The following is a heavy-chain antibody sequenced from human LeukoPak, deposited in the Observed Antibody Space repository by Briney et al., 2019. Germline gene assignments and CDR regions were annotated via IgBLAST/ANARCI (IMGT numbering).Heavy chain of an antibody. CDR1: GYTFTSYY. CDR3: VRVSLSPLLPIDY. Sequence: ASVKVSCKASGYTFTSYYMHWVRQAPGQGLEWMGIINPSGGSTSYAQKFQGRVTMTRDMSTSTVYMELSSLRSEDTAVYYCVRVSLSPLLPIDYWGQGTLVTVSS. D-gene: IGHD2-15*01. J-gene: IGHJ4*02. CDR2: INPSGGST. V-gene: IGHV1-46*01.